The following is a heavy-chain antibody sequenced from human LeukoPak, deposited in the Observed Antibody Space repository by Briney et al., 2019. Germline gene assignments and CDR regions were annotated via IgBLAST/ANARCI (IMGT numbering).Heavy chain of an antibody. D-gene: IGHD3-10*01. CDR1: GFTFDDYA. J-gene: IGHJ4*02. V-gene: IGHV3-9*01. Sequence: GGSLRLSCAASGFTFDDYAMHWVRQAPGKGLEWVSGISWNSGSIGYADSVKGRFTISRDNAKNSLYLQMNSLRAEDTALYYCAKDRQYALGEDGLDYWGQGTLVTVSS. CDR3: AKDRQYALGEDGLDY. CDR2: ISWNSGSI.